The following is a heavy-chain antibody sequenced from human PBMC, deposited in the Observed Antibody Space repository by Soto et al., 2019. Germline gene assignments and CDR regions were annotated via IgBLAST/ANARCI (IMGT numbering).Heavy chain of an antibody. CDR2: VSQGGAAPYLAERETT. Sequence: QVQLQESGPGLVRPSETLSLTCTVSGAFLNNFFWSWIPQTPGKGQAWVGYVSQGGAAPYLAERETTGYNPSLESRAPISLDLPKNQFPLRLPSVTAADTAVYYCARDRGGITVSSKPLGEWFDPWGQGALVTVSS. CDR1: GAFLNNFF. V-gene: IGHV4-59*01. D-gene: IGHD3-16*01. J-gene: IGHJ5*02. CDR3: ARDRGGITVSSKPLGEWFDP.